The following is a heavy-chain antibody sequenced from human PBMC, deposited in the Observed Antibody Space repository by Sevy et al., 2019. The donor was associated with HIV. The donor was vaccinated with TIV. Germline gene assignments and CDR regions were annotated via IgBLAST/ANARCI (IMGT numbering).Heavy chain of an antibody. CDR2: ISAYNGNT. J-gene: IGHJ4*02. CDR3: ARGGGYSSSSFPEHVDY. Sequence: ASVKVSCKASGYTFTSYGISWVRQAPGQGLEWMGWISAYNGNTNYAQKLQGRVTLTTDTSTSTAYMELRSLRSDDTAVYYCARGGGYSSSSFPEHVDYWGQGTLVTVSS. V-gene: IGHV1-18*01. D-gene: IGHD6-6*01. CDR1: GYTFTSYG.